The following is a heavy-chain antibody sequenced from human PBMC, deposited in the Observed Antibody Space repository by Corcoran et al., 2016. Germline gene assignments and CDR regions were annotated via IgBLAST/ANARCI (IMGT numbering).Heavy chain of an antibody. Sequence: QVQLQQWGAGLLKPSETLSLTCAVYGGSFSGYYWSWIRQPPGKGLEGIGEINHSGSTNYNPSLKSRVTISGDTSKDQFSLKLRYVTAAGTAGCYCATWDTMITFGGVTVRRAKGYFDYWGQGTLVTVSS. CDR2: INHSGST. J-gene: IGHJ4*02. V-gene: IGHV4-34*01. CDR3: ATWDTMITFGGVTVRRAKGYFDY. D-gene: IGHD3-16*02. CDR1: GGSFSGYY.